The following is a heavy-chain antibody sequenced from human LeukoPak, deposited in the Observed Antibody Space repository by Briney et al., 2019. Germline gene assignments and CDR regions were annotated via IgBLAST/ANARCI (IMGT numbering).Heavy chain of an antibody. D-gene: IGHD5-18*01. J-gene: IGHJ6*02. CDR3: ARIPGYSYGHTHHYYYYGMDV. CDR2: IDWDDDK. CDR1: GFSLSTSGMC. V-gene: IGHV2-70*11. Sequence: ESGPTLVNPTQTLTLTCTFSGFSLSTSGMCVSWIRQPPGKALEWLARIDWDDDKYYSTSLKTRLTISKDTSKNQVVLTMTNMDPVDTATYYCARIPGYSYGHTHHYYYYGMDVWGQGTTVTISS.